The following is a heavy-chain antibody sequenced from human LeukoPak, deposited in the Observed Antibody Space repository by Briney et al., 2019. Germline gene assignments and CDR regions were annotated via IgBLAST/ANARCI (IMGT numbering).Heavy chain of an antibody. CDR3: ARAIIGYSSGSDAFDI. V-gene: IGHV4-30-2*01. J-gene: IGHJ3*02. Sequence: PSETLSLTCAVSGGSISSGGYSWSWIRQPPGKGLEWIGYIYHSGSTYYNPSLKGRVTISVDRSKNQFSLKLSSVTAADTAVYYCARAIIGYSSGSDAFDIWGQGTMVTVSS. D-gene: IGHD6-19*01. CDR2: IYHSGST. CDR1: GGSISSGGYS.